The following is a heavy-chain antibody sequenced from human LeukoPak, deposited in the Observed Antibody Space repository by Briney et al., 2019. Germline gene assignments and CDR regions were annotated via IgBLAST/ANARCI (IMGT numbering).Heavy chain of an antibody. Sequence: GGSLRLSCAASGFTFSSYAMSWVRQAPGKGLEWVSAISGSGGSTYYAGSVKGRFTISRDNSKNTLYLQMNSLRAEDTAVYYCAKVSGSGPGLFDYWGQGTLVTVSS. CDR2: ISGSGGST. V-gene: IGHV3-23*01. J-gene: IGHJ4*02. CDR3: AKVSGSGPGLFDY. D-gene: IGHD6-19*01. CDR1: GFTFSSYA.